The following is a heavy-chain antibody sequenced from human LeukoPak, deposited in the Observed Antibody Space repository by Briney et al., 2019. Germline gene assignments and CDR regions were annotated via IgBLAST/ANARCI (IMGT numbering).Heavy chain of an antibody. CDR2: ISSSSSYI. CDR3: ASFCSSTSCYNWFDP. J-gene: IGHJ5*02. Sequence: PGGSLRLSCAASGFTFSSYSMNWVRQAPGKGLEWVSSISSSSSYIYYADSVKGRFTISRDNAKNSLYLQMNSLRAEDTAVYYCASFCSSTSCYNWFDPWGQGTLVTVSS. CDR1: GFTFSSYS. D-gene: IGHD2-2*01. V-gene: IGHV3-21*01.